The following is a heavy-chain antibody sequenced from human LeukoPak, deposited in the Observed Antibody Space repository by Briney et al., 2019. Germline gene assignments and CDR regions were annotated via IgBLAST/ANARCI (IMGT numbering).Heavy chain of an antibody. V-gene: IGHV3-15*01. Sequence: GGSLRLSCVASGFTFGNAWMSWVRQAPGKGLEWVGRIKSRADGGTIDYAEPVKGRFTMSRDDSKNILYLQMNSLKAEDTAVYYCTRNSYTNSWFFYWGQGSLVTVSS. CDR1: GFTFGNAW. J-gene: IGHJ4*02. D-gene: IGHD2-8*01. CDR3: TRNSYTNSWFFY. CDR2: IKSRADGGTI.